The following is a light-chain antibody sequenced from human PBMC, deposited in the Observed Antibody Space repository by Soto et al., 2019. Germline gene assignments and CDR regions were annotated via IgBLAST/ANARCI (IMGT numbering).Light chain of an antibody. Sequence: EIGLTQSPATLSWSPGERATLSCRASQSVGYHLAWYQQKPGQAPRLLVYGASSRATGISDRFSGSGSGTDFTLTISRLEPEDFAVYYCQHYVSPPITFGQGTR. V-gene: IGKV3-20*01. CDR1: QSVGYH. CDR3: QHYVSPPIT. CDR2: GAS. J-gene: IGKJ5*01.